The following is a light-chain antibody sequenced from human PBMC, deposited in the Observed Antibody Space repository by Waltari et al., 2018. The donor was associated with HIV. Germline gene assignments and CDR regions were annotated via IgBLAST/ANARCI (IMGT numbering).Light chain of an antibody. J-gene: IGLJ1*01. V-gene: IGLV1-40*01. Sequence: QSVLTQPPSVSGAPGQRVTISCPGSSSNIGAYDVHWYQQLPGRAPKLLIYANNNRPSGVPDRFSGSKSGTAASLAIAGLQIEDEGDYFCQSYDNSLRVSYVFSAGTRVTVL. CDR2: ANN. CDR1: SSNIGAYD. CDR3: QSYDNSLRVSYV.